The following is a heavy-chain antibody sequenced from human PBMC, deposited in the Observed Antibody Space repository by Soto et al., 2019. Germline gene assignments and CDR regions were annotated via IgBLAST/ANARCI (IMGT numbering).Heavy chain of an antibody. CDR2: IKSKIDGGTT. J-gene: IGHJ4*01. CDR3: TTASYITIVIVRFDY. V-gene: IGHV3-15*07. Sequence: EVQLVESGGGLVKPGGSLRLSCAASGFTFTNAWINWVRQAPGKGLEWVGRIKSKIDGGTTDFAAPVKGRFAISRDDSKNMVYLQMNSMKTEDTAIYYSTTASYITIVIVRFDYWGHGTLVTFSS. D-gene: IGHD3-22*01. CDR1: GFTFTNAW.